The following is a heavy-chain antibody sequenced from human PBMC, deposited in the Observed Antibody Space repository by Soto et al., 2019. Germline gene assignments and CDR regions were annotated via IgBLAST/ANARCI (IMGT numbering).Heavy chain of an antibody. D-gene: IGHD1-1*01. V-gene: IGHV3-23*01. CDR1: GFTFSTVA. J-gene: IGHJ4*02. CDR2: ISDNGGNT. CDR3: AKLYWNPRYFDY. Sequence: PGGSLRLSCVAYGFTFSTVAMTWVRQAPGKGLEWVSSISDNGGNTDYADSVRGRLTLSRDNSKNTLYLQMNHLKAEDTAVYYCAKLYWNPRYFDYWGQGARVTVSS.